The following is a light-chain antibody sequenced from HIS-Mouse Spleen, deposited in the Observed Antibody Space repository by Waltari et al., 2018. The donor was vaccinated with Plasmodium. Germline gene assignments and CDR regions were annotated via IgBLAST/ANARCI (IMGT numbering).Light chain of an antibody. CDR2: EGS. V-gene: IGLV2-23*01. CDR1: SSDVGSYNL. J-gene: IGLJ2*01. CDR3: CSYAGSSTLV. Sequence: PGQSITISCTGTSSDVGSYNLVSWYQQHPGKAPKLMIYEGSKRPSGVSNRFSGAKSGNTASLTISGLQAEDEADYDCCSYAGSSTLVFGGGTKLTVL.